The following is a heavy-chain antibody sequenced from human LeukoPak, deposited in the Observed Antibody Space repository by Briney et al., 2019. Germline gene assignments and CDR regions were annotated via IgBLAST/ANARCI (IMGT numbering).Heavy chain of an antibody. V-gene: IGHV4-59*10. CDR2: IYSSGST. CDR1: GGSFSGYY. Sequence: SETLSLTXAVYGGSFSGYYWSWIRQPAGKGLEWIGRIYSSGSTNYYPSLKSRVTMSVDTSKNQFSLKLNSVTAADTAVYYCARAPGYWGQGTLVTVSS. CDR3: ARAPGY. J-gene: IGHJ4*02.